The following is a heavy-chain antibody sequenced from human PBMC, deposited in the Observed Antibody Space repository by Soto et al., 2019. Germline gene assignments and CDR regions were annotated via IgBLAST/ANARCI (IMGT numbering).Heavy chain of an antibody. Sequence: SETLSLTCTVSGCSISSYFWSSIRQPPGRGLEWIGHIHYSGSTNYNPSLKSRVTISVDTSKNQVSLKLSSVTAADMAMYFCARQVSSAWPPYYYDMDVWGQGTTVT. D-gene: IGHD6-25*01. CDR2: IHYSGST. CDR1: GCSISSYF. J-gene: IGHJ6*02. V-gene: IGHV4-59*08. CDR3: ARQVSSAWPPYYYDMDV.